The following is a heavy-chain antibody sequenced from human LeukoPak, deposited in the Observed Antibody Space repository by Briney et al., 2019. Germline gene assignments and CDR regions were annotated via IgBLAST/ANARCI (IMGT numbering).Heavy chain of an antibody. CDR1: GFTFGTYW. J-gene: IGHJ6*04. D-gene: IGHD3-10*02. CDR3: AELGITMIGGV. CDR2: INSDGGTT. V-gene: IGHV3-74*01. Sequence: GGSLRLSCGASGFTFGTYWMHWVRQAPGKGLVWVSGINSDGGTTTYADSVKGRFTISRDNAKNSLYLQMNSLRAEDTAVYYCAELGITMIGGVWGKGTTVTISS.